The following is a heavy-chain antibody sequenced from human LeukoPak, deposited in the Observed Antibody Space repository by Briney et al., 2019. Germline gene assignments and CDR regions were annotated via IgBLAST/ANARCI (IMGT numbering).Heavy chain of an antibody. D-gene: IGHD3-9*01. Sequence: PGGSLRLSCVASGFSLTSYSMNWVRQAPGKGLEWIAYIRSTGSPTHYADSVKGRFTISRDSAKNSLYLQMNSLRIEDTAVYYCARDPHSLDYWGKGTTVTVSS. CDR3: ARDPHSLDY. CDR2: IRSTGSPT. V-gene: IGHV3-48*01. CDR1: GFSLTSYS. J-gene: IGHJ6*04.